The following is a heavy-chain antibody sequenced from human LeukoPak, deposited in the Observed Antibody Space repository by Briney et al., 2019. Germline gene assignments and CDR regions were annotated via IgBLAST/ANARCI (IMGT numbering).Heavy chain of an antibody. CDR1: GFTFSSYA. D-gene: IGHD6-19*01. CDR3: AKPHDSGWWMFDY. J-gene: IGHJ4*02. Sequence: PGGSLRLSCAASGFTFSSYAMHWVREAPGKGLEWVAVISYDGSNKYYADSVKGRFTISRDNSKNTVYLQMNSLRAEDTAIYYCAKPHDSGWWMFDYWGQGTLVTVSS. V-gene: IGHV3-30-3*02. CDR2: ISYDGSNK.